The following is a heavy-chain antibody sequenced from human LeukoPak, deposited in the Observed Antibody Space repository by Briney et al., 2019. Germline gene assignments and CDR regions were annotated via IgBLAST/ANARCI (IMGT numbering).Heavy chain of an antibody. CDR2: ISAYNGST. D-gene: IGHD3-3*01. CDR1: GYTFTNYY. CDR3: AKVLAMADFYDAFDI. V-gene: IGHV1-18*04. J-gene: IGHJ3*02. Sequence: ASVKVSCKASGYTFTNYYMHWVRQAPGQGLEWMGWISAYNGSTNYAQKLQGRVTITADKSTSTAYMELSSLRSEDTAVYYCAKVLAMADFYDAFDIWGQGTMVTVSS.